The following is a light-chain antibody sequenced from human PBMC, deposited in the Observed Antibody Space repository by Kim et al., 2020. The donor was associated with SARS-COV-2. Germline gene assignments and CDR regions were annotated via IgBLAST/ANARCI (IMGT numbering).Light chain of an antibody. Sequence: EIVMTQSPTLSVSPGERATLSCRASQSVSSNLVWYQQKPGQAPRLLIYGASTRATGIPARFSGSGSGTEFTLTISSLQSEDFAVYYCQRYNNWPRTFGQGTKVEIK. V-gene: IGKV3-15*01. CDR3: QRYNNWPRT. CDR1: QSVSSN. J-gene: IGKJ1*01. CDR2: GAS.